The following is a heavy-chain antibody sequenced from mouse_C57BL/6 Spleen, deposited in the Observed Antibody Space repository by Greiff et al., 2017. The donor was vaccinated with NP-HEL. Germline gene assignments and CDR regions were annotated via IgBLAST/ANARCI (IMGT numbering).Heavy chain of an antibody. J-gene: IGHJ3*01. CDR3: ARGGELGQGFAY. CDR2: IYPGSGNT. V-gene: IGHV1-66*01. D-gene: IGHD4-1*01. CDR1: GYSFTSYY. Sequence: VQLVESGPELVKPGASVKISCKASGYSFTSYYIHWVKQRPGQGLEWIGWIYPGSGNTKYNEKFKGKATLTADTSSSTAYMQLSSLTSEDSAVYYCARGGELGQGFAYWGQGTLVTVSA.